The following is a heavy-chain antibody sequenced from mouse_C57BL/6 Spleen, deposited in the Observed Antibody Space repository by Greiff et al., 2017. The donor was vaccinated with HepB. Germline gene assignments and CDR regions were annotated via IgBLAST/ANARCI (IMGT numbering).Heavy chain of an antibody. J-gene: IGHJ1*03. CDR3: TSITTVVARDWYFDV. Sequence: QVQLKQSGAELVRPGASVTLSCKASGYTFTDYEMHWVKQTPVHGLEWIGAIDPETGGTAYNQKFKGKAILTADKSSSTAYMELRSLTSEDSAVYYCTSITTVVARDWYFDVWGTGTTVTVSS. CDR1: GYTFTDYE. D-gene: IGHD1-1*01. V-gene: IGHV1-15*01. CDR2: IDPETGGT.